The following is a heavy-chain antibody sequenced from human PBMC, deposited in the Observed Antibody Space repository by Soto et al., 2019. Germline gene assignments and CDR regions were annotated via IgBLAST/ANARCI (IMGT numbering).Heavy chain of an antibody. J-gene: IGHJ4*02. Sequence: QVQLVQSGAEVQKPGASVKVSCKASGYIFTSHYIHWVRQAPGQGLQWMGLINPSGAKTSYAEKFQGRVTLTRDTTTSTVYLELSSLRSEDTAVYYCARGSRNTWYAVDYWGQGPLVTVSS. CDR3: ARGSRNTWYAVDY. CDR2: INPSGAKT. D-gene: IGHD6-13*01. V-gene: IGHV1-46*01. CDR1: GYIFTSHY.